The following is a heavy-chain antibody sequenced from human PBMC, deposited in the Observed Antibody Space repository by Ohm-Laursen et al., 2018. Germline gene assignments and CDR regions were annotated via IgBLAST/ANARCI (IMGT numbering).Heavy chain of an antibody. CDR3: ARQDSGDYHFDY. J-gene: IGHJ4*02. CDR2: IYTSGST. Sequence: SETLSLTCTVSGGSISSYYWSWIRQPAGKGLEWIGRIYTSGSTNYNPSLESRVTISADTSKNQFSLRLTSVTAADTAVYYCARQDSGDYHFDYWGQGTLVTVSS. D-gene: IGHD4-17*01. CDR1: GGSISSYY. V-gene: IGHV4-4*07.